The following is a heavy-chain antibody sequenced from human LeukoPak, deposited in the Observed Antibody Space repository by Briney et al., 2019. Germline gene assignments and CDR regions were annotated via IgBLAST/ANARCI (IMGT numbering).Heavy chain of an antibody. CDR2: INSDGSST. Sequence: GGSLRLSCAASGFTFSSYWMHWVRQAPGKGLVWVSRINSDGSSTSYADSVKGRFTISRDNAKNTLYLQMNSLRAEDTAVYYCAKDGAGGGYSYGPDYWGQGTLVTVSS. CDR3: AKDGAGGGYSYGPDY. CDR1: GFTFSSYW. J-gene: IGHJ4*02. V-gene: IGHV3-74*01. D-gene: IGHD5-18*01.